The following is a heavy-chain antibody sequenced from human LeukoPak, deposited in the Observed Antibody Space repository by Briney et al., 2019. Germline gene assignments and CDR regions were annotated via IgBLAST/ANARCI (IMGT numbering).Heavy chain of an antibody. CDR3: AKRDDYTMYGLDY. V-gene: IGHV3-23*01. CDR2: ISGSGDSV. Sequence: PGGSLRLSCEASGFTFSSFAMSWVRQAPGKGLEWVSGISGSGDSVYYADSVKGRFTISRDNSKNTLYLQMNSLRPEDTAVYYCAKRDDYTMYGLDYWGQGALVTVSS. J-gene: IGHJ4*02. D-gene: IGHD3-10*02. CDR1: GFTFSSFA.